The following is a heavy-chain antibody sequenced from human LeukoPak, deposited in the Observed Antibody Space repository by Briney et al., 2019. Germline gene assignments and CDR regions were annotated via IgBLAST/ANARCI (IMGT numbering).Heavy chain of an antibody. J-gene: IGHJ4*02. D-gene: IGHD6-13*01. CDR1: GFTFSSYS. V-gene: IGHV3-21*01. Sequence: PGGSLRLSCAASGFTFSSYSMNWVRQAPGKGLEWVSSISSSSSYIYYADSVKGRFTISRDNAKNSLYLQMNSLRAEDTAVYYCAGYIAAAGTGYDYWGQGTLSPSPQ. CDR3: AGYIAAAGTGYDY. CDR2: ISSSSSYI.